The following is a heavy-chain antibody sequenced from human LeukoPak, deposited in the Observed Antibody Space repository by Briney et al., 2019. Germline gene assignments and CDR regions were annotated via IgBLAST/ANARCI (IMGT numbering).Heavy chain of an antibody. CDR3: ARNSNYYDTPFDP. V-gene: IGHV4-30-2*01. J-gene: IGHJ5*02. D-gene: IGHD3-22*01. CDR2: IYHSGST. Sequence: PSETLSLTCAVSGGSISSGGYSWSWIRQPPGKGLEWIGYIYHSGSTYYNPSLKSRVTISLDRSKNQFSLKLSSVTAADTAVYYCARNSNYYDTPFDPWGQGTLVTVSS. CDR1: GGSISSGGYS.